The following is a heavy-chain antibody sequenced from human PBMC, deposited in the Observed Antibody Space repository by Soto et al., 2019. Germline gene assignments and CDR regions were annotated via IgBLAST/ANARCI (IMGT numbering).Heavy chain of an antibody. V-gene: IGHV1-3*01. CDR1: GYTFTSYA. CDR2: INAGNGNT. J-gene: IGHJ4*02. CDR3: AREITPHYYDSSGYPG. D-gene: IGHD3-22*01. Sequence: GASVKVSCKASGYTFTSYAMHWVRQAPGQRLEWMGWINAGNGNTKYSQKFQGRVTITRDTSASTAYMELSSLRSEDTAVYYCAREITPHYYDSSGYPGWGQGTLVTVSS.